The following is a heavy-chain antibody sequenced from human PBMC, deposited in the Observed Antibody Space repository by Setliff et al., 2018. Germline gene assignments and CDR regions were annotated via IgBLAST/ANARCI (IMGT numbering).Heavy chain of an antibody. D-gene: IGHD3-3*02. CDR3: ARXXXXXGXXTHFTX. J-gene: IGHJ5*02. V-gene: IGHV3-23*03. CDR2: ISSDGTSI. CDR1: GLTFSSDA. Sequence: PGGSLRLSCAASGLTFSSDAMTWVRQTPGKGLEWVSVISSDGTSIYYADSVKGRFTIARXXSKNTLYLQMNRLRAEDTAIYYCARXXXXXGXXTHFTXWGXGTLVT.